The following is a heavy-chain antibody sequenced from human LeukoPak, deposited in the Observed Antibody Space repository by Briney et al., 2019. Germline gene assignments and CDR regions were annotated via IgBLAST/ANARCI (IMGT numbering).Heavy chain of an antibody. D-gene: IGHD5-18*01. CDR1: VGTFSSYA. CDR3: ASFHTTMDNNWSDP. J-gene: IGHJ5*02. CDR2: ILLILGVG. Sequence: SVKVSCKASVGTFSSYAISWVRQAPGQELEWMGSILLILGVGDYAQKFQGRVTITADASTSTAYMELSSLRPEDTAVYYCASFHTTMDNNWSDPWGQGTLLTVSS. V-gene: IGHV1-69*04.